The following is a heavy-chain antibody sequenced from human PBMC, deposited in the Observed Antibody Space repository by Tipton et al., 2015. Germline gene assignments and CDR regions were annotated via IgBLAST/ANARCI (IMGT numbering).Heavy chain of an antibody. Sequence: GLVKPSETLSLTCAVSAYSISSDYYWSWIRQPPGKGLEWIGYIYYSGSTNYNPSLKSRVTISVDTSKNQFSLKLSSVTAADTAVYYCARGHYVSRMDVWGQGTTVTVSS. J-gene: IGHJ6*02. CDR2: IYYSGST. V-gene: IGHV4-61*01. D-gene: IGHD3-10*01. CDR3: ARGHYVSRMDV. CDR1: AYSISSDYY.